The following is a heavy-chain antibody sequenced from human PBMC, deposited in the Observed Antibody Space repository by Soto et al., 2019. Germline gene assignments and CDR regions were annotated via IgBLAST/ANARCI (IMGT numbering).Heavy chain of an antibody. Sequence: SGPTLVNPTQTLTLTCTFSGFSVSTSGVGVGWIRQPPGKALEWLAFIFWNDDKRYRQSLVSRLTITKDSSKNQVVLTVTNVGPVDTATYYCAHSVYDSSGYYYFDYWGQGILVTVSS. J-gene: IGHJ4*02. CDR2: IFWNDDK. V-gene: IGHV2-5*01. CDR1: GFSVSTSGVG. D-gene: IGHD3-22*01. CDR3: AHSVYDSSGYYYFDY.